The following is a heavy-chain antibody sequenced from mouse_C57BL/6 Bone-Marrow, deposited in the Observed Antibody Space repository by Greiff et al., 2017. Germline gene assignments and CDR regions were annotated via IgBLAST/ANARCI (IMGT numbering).Heavy chain of an antibody. CDR1: GYTFTSYW. Sequence: QVQLQQPGAELVKPGAPVKLSCKASGYTFTSYWMHWVKQRPGRGLEWIGRIDPISGGTKYNEKFKSKAPLPVDNTSSPAYMPLRRLTYEDAADYYCARVDSCYPYAMDYWGQGTSVTVSS. CDR2: IDPISGGT. CDR3: ARVDSCYPYAMDY. J-gene: IGHJ4*01. V-gene: IGHV1-72*01. D-gene: IGHD3-2*02.